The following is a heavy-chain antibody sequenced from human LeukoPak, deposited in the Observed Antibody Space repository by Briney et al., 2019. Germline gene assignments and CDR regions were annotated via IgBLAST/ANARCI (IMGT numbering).Heavy chain of an antibody. J-gene: IGHJ6*02. CDR3: ARDSRAGLRYFGWLFIFDGIDV. D-gene: IGHD3-9*01. Sequence: PGGSLRLSWAAAGFTFDDYVMSWVRQAPGKGLGWVSGINCDGGSTGYADSVEGRFTISRDNVKNSLYLQMNSLIAEDTAFYYCARDSRAGLRYFGWLFIFDGIDVWGQGTTATVSS. V-gene: IGHV3-20*04. CDR2: INCDGGST. CDR1: GFTFDDYV.